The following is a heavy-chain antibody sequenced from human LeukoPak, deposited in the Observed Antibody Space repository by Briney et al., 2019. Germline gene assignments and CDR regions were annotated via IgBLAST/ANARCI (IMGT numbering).Heavy chain of an antibody. CDR3: ARVTYYDSSGSAGFDY. D-gene: IGHD3-22*01. J-gene: IGHJ4*02. V-gene: IGHV6-1*01. Sequence: SQTLSLTCAISGDSFSSNSAAWNWLRQSPSRGLEWLGSTDYRSKLYNDYAVSVKSRITINPDTVKNQFSLQLKSVTPEDTAVYYCARVTYYDSSGSAGFDYWGQGTLVTVSS. CDR1: GDSFSSNSAA. CDR2: TDYRSKLYN.